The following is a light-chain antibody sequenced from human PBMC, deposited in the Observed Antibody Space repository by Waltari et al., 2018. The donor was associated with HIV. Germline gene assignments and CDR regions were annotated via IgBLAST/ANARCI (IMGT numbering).Light chain of an antibody. J-gene: IGKJ2*03. Sequence: EIVLTQSPATLSVSPRERVTLSCRASQRIGSYLAWFQQKPGQVPTLLIYEGSVRATGIPARFSGSGSGTEFTLTIGSLQYEDCAVYFCHQYSDWPFSFGQGTKLDIK. V-gene: IGKV3-15*01. CDR3: HQYSDWPFS. CDR1: QRIGSY. CDR2: EGS.